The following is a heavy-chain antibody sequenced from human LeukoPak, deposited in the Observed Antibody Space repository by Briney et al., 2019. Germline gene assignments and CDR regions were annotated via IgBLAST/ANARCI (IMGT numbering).Heavy chain of an antibody. J-gene: IGHJ4*02. Sequence: GSLRLSCAASVLTFSTYCLHWVRQAPGKGLEWVAVISYDGSNKYYADSVKGRFTISRDNSKNTLYLQMNSLRAEDTAVYYCARSPKVGATFDYWGQGTLVTVSS. CDR2: ISYDGSNK. CDR1: VLTFSTYC. V-gene: IGHV3-30*03. D-gene: IGHD1-26*01. CDR3: ARSPKVGATFDY.